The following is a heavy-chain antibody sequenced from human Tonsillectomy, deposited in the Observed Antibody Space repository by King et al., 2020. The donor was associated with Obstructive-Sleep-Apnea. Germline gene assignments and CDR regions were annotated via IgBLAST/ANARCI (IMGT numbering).Heavy chain of an antibody. D-gene: IGHD2-15*01. V-gene: IGHV5-51*01. J-gene: IGHJ4*02. CDR1: GYSFTSHW. CDR2: IYSDDSDT. Sequence: VQLVESGAEVKKPGESLKISCKGSGYSFTSHWIGWVRQMPGKGLEGMGIIYSDDSDTRYSPSFEGQVTMSFDKSISTAYLQWSSLKASDTAMYYCAREGKDRRFDYWGQGTLVTVSS. CDR3: AREGKDRRFDY.